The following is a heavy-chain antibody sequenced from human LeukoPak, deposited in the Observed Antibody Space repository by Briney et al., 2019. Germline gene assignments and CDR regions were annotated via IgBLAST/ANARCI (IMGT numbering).Heavy chain of an antibody. J-gene: IGHJ4*02. Sequence: ASVKVSCKASGYTFTGYYMHWVRQAPGQGLEWMGWISTYNGNTNYAQKFQGRVTMTTDTSTNTAYMELRSLRSDDTAVYYCARPRAEYSSSSGNYYFDYWGQGTLVTVSS. CDR1: GYTFTGYY. D-gene: IGHD6-6*01. V-gene: IGHV1-18*04. CDR3: ARPRAEYSSSSGNYYFDY. CDR2: ISTYNGNT.